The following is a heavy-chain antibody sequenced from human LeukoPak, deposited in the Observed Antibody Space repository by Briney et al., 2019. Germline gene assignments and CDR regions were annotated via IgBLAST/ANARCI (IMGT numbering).Heavy chain of an antibody. CDR2: ISFSGTYI. J-gene: IGHJ5*02. V-gene: IGHV3-21*01. CDR3: ASPFDP. Sequence: GGSLRLSCAASGFTFSAYSLNWVRQAPGKGLEWISSISFSGTYIYYADSVKGRITISRDNAKNSLYLQMNSLRAEDTAVYYCASPFDPWGQGTLVTVSS. CDR1: GFTFSAYS.